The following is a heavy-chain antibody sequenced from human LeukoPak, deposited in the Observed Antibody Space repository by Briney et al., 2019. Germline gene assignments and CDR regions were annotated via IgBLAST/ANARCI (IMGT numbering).Heavy chain of an antibody. J-gene: IGHJ4*02. V-gene: IGHV4-34*01. Sequence: SETLSLTCAVYGGSFSGDYWSWIRQPPGKGLEWILEINHSGSTNYNLSLKSRVTISVDTSKNHFSLKLSSVTAADTAVYYCARAPINYDYIWGSYRQPTSFDYWGQGTLVTVSS. CDR2: INHSGST. CDR3: ARAPINYDYIWGSYRQPTSFDY. CDR1: GGSFSGDY. D-gene: IGHD3-16*02.